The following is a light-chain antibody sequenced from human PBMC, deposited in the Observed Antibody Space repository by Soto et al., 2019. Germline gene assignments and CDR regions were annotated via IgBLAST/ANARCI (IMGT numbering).Light chain of an antibody. CDR1: QTTSSW. Sequence: IQMTQYPSTLSGSVGDRVTITCRAMQTTSSWLACYQQKPGKAPKLLIYKASTLKSAVPSRFSGSGSGTEFTLTISSLQPEDSATYYCLQDYNYPRTFGQGTKADIK. V-gene: IGKV1-5*03. CDR2: KAS. CDR3: LQDYNYPRT. J-gene: IGKJ1*01.